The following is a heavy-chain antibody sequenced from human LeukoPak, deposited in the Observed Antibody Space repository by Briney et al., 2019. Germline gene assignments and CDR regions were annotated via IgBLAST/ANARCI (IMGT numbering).Heavy chain of an antibody. CDR3: ARDPIAAAAIAGLRMDV. CDR1: GASISSSTYC. Sequence: SETLSLTCTVSGASISSSTYCWGWIRQPPGKGLEWIGSIYYSGSTYYNPSLKSRVTISVDTSKNQFSLKLSSVTAADTAVYYCARDPIAAAAIAGLRMDVWDKGTTVTVSS. CDR2: IYYSGST. J-gene: IGHJ6*04. V-gene: IGHV4-39*07. D-gene: IGHD6-13*01.